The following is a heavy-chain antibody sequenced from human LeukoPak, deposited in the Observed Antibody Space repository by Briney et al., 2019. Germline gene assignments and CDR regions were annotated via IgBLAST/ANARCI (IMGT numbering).Heavy chain of an antibody. CDR2: ISGDKSHT. J-gene: IGHJ5*02. D-gene: IGHD3-22*01. V-gene: IGHV3-74*01. Sequence: GGSLRLSCAGSGFTFSTYWIHWVRQAPGQGLVWVSGISGDKSHTAYADSVKGRFTISRDNAKNTLHLQMNSLRDEDTAVYYCATATFYATSGYFPSWGQGTLVTVSS. CDR3: ATATFYATSGYFPS. CDR1: GFTFSTYW.